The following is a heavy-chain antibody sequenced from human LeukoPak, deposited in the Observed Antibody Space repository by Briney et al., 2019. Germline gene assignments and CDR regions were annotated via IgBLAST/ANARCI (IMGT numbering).Heavy chain of an antibody. Sequence: GGSLRLSCAASGFTFSSYAMSWVRQAPGKGLEWVSAISGNGGRTYYGDSVKGRFTISRDNAKNSLYLQMSSLRAEDTAVYFCASYRYSSSCYIYWGQGTLVTVSS. V-gene: IGHV3-23*01. CDR1: GFTFSSYA. J-gene: IGHJ4*02. CDR2: ISGNGGRT. CDR3: ASYRYSSSCYIY. D-gene: IGHD6-13*01.